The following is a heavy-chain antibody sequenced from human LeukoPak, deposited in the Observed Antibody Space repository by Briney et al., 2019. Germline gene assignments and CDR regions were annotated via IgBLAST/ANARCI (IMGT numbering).Heavy chain of an antibody. CDR1: GYTLTELS. CDR2: FDPEDGET. V-gene: IGHV1-24*01. Sequence: ASVKVSCKVSGYTLTELSMHWVRQAPGKGLEWMGGFDPEDGETIHAQKFQGRVTMTEDTSTDTAYMELGSLRSEDTAVYYCATGAGPPIAAADHYYYYYGMDVWGKGTTVTVSS. J-gene: IGHJ6*04. CDR3: ATGAGPPIAAADHYYYYYGMDV. D-gene: IGHD6-13*01.